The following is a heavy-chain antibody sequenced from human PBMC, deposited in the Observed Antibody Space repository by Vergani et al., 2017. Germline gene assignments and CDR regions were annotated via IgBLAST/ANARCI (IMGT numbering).Heavy chain of an antibody. CDR1: GYTFTYRY. D-gene: IGHD2-2*01. CDR3: ARDGCSGVEVPAAIRYYYYYMDV. J-gene: IGHJ6*03. Sequence: QMQLVQSGAEVKKTGSSVKVSCKASGYTFTYRYLHWVRQAPGQALEWMGWITPFNGNTNYAQKFQDRVTITRDRSMSTAYMELTSLTSEDSAIYYCARDGCSGVEVPAAIRYYYYYMDVWGEGTTVTVSS. V-gene: IGHV1-45*02. CDR2: ITPFNGNT.